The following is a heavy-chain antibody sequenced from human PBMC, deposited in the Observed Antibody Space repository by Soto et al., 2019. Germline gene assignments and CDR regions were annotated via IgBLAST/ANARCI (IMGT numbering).Heavy chain of an antibody. J-gene: IGHJ6*02. CDR2: IYYTGST. Sequence: SETLSLTCTVSGGSISSYYWTWIRQSPGKEREWIGYIYYTGSTKYNPSLESRVTISIDTSKNQFSLNLRSVTAADTAVYYCARAPAPGTYYYGMDVWGQGTTVTVSS. V-gene: IGHV4-59*01. D-gene: IGHD3-10*01. CDR1: GGSISSYY. CDR3: ARAPAPGTYYYGMDV.